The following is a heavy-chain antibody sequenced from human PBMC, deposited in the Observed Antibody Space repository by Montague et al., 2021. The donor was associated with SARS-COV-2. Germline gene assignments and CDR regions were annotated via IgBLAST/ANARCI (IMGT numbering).Heavy chain of an antibody. CDR2: IYVTGNS. V-gene: IGHV4-4*08. Sequence: SETLSLTCTVSGDSITSSFWTWVRQPPGKGLEWIGRIYVTGNSKSNPSLKSRVTMPIDAAKHQFYLNLTSVTAADTAVYYCVGDAYDPLDGHWGQGTLVTVSS. CDR1: GDSITSSF. D-gene: IGHD3-3*01. J-gene: IGHJ4*02. CDR3: VGDAYDPLDGH.